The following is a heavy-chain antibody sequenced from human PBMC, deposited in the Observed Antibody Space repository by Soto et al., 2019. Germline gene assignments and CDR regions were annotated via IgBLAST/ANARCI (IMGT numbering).Heavy chain of an antibody. CDR1: VFTFSDYY. CDR3: ARDYSNYFYYYYYMDV. D-gene: IGHD4-4*01. Sequence: GGSLRLSCAASVFTFSDYYMSWIRQAPGKGLEWVSYISSSGSTIYYADSVKGRFTISRDNAKNSLYLQMNSLRAEDTAVYYCARDYSNYFYYYYYMDVWGKGTTVTVSS. CDR2: ISSSGSTI. J-gene: IGHJ6*03. V-gene: IGHV3-11*01.